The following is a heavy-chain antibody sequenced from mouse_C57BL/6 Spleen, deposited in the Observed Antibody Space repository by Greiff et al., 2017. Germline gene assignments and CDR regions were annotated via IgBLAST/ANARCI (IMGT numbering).Heavy chain of an antibody. CDR3: ITGTRGFDY. CDR2: IDPETGGT. Sequence: QVQLKESGAELVRPGASVTLSCKASGYTFTDYEMHWVKQTPVHGLEWIGAIDPETGGTAYNQKFKGKAILTADKSSSTAYMELRSLTSEDSAVYYCITGTRGFDYWGQGTTRTVSS. V-gene: IGHV1-15*01. D-gene: IGHD4-1*01. J-gene: IGHJ2*01. CDR1: GYTFTDYE.